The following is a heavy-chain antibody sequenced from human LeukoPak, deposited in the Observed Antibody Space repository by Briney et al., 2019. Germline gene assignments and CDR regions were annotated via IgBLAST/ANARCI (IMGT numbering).Heavy chain of an antibody. CDR1: GYTFTGYY. J-gene: IGHJ4*02. CDR3: ARVRPRIDGSGTSYLRLYYFDY. D-gene: IGHD3-10*01. V-gene: IGHV1-2*02. CDR2: INPNSGGT. Sequence: GASVKVSCKASGYTFTGYYMHWVRQAPGQGLECMGWINPNSGGTNYAQKFQGRVTMTRDTSISTAYMDLSRMTSDDTAVYYCARVRPRIDGSGTSYLRLYYFDYWGQGTLVTVSS.